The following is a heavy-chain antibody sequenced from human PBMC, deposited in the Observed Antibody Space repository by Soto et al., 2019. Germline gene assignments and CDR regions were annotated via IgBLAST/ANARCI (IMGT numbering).Heavy chain of an antibody. CDR2: IRGSGGST. J-gene: IGHJ4*02. CDR3: APLYQLPSYFDY. D-gene: IGHD2-2*01. V-gene: IGHV3-23*01. Sequence: EVQLLESGGGLVQPGGSLRLSCAASGFTFSSYAMSWVRQAPGKGLEWVSDIRGSGGSTYYADSVKGRFTISRDNSKNTLYLQMNGLRAEDTAVYYCAPLYQLPSYFDYWGQGTLVTVSS. CDR1: GFTFSSYA.